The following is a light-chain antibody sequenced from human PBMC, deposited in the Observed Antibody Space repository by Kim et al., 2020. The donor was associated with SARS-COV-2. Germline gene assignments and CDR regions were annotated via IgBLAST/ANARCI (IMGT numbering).Light chain of an antibody. V-gene: IGKV2-28*01. CDR3: MQALQTPYT. CDR1: QSLLHSNGYNY. CDR2: LGS. Sequence: ASISCRYSQSLLHSNGYNYLDWYLQKPGQSPQLLIYLGSNRASGVPDRFSGSGSGTDFTLKISGVEAEDVGVYYCMQALQTPYTFGQGTKLEIK. J-gene: IGKJ2*01.